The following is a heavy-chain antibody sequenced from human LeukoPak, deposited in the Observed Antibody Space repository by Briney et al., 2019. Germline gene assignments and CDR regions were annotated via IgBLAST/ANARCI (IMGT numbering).Heavy chain of an antibody. J-gene: IGHJ1*01. CDR3: AKHIYGVVSIQQ. CDR1: GFTFRDAW. V-gene: IGHV3-15*01. CDR2: IRSKTDGGTT. Sequence: GGSLRLSCAASGFTFRDAWMTWVRQAPGKGLEWVGRIRSKTDGGTTDYAVSVQGRFTISRDDSKNTLYLQMSSLKTEDTAVYYCAKHIYGVVSIQQWGQGSLVTVSS. D-gene: IGHD3-3*01.